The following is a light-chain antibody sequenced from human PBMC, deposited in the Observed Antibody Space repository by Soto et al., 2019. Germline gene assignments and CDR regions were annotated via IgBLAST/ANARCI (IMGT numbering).Light chain of an antibody. CDR2: GAF. CDR1: QSGSSSY. Sequence: EIVLTQSPATLSLSPGERATLSCRASQSGSSSYLAWYQQKPGQAPRLLMYGAFSRATGIPARFSGSGSGTDFTLTISRVEPEDFGVYYCQQYGSSPYTFGQGTKLEIK. J-gene: IGKJ2*01. V-gene: IGKV3-20*01. CDR3: QQYGSSPYT.